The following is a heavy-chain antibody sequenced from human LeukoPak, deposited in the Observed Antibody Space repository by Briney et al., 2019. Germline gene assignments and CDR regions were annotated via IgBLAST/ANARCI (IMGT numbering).Heavy chain of an antibody. V-gene: IGHV4-59*08. Sequence: PSETLSLTCTVSGDSISSYYWSWIRQPPGKGLEWIGEIFYSGSTNYNPSLKSRVTISVDTSKNQFSLKLSSVTAADTAVYYCARHVAGTCLGGSCYRFAVWGQGTTVTVSS. J-gene: IGHJ6*02. CDR1: GDSISSYY. D-gene: IGHD2-15*01. CDR2: IFYSGST. CDR3: ARHVAGTCLGGSCYRFAV.